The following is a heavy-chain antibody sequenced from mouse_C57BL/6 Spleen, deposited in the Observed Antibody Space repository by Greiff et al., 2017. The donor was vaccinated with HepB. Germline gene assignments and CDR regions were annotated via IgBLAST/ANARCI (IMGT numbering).Heavy chain of an antibody. CDR1: GYTFTSYW. CDR3: ARWAYYGYDEVAY. V-gene: IGHV1-55*01. CDR2: IYPGSGST. D-gene: IGHD2-2*01. J-gene: IGHJ3*01. Sequence: QVQLQQPGAELVKPGASVKMSCKASGYTFTSYWITWVKQRPGQGLEWIGDIYPGSGSTNYNEKFTSKATLTVDTSSSTAYMQLRSLTSEDSAVYYCARWAYYGYDEVAYWGQGTLVTVSA.